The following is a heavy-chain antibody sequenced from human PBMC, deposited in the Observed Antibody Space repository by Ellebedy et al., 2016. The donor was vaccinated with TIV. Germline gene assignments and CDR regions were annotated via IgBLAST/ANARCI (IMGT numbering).Heavy chain of an antibody. CDR3: ARDNWGSYDY. CDR1: GFSFSDWY. CDR2: IKNKADSYTT. Sequence: PGGSLRLSCAASGFSFSDWYMDWVRQAPGRGLERVGRIKNKADSYTTHYAASVKGRFTISRDNSKNSLYLQMDSLNTEDTAVYYCARDNWGSYDYWGQGTLVTVSS. V-gene: IGHV3-72*01. D-gene: IGHD3-16*01. J-gene: IGHJ4*02.